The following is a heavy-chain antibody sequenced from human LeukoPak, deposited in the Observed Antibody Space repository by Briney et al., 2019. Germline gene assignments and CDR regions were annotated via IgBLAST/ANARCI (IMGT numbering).Heavy chain of an antibody. D-gene: IGHD2-2*01. CDR3: ARDLVVPAAISHAFDI. CDR1: GDSISSSSYY. Sequence: PSETLSLTCSVSGDSISSSSYYWSWIRQPAGKGLEWIGHFYSSGSTKYNPSLKSRVTISLDTSKNQFSLKLRSVTAADTAVYYCARDLVVPAAISHAFDIWGQGTMVTVSS. V-gene: IGHV4-61*09. CDR2: FYSSGST. J-gene: IGHJ3*02.